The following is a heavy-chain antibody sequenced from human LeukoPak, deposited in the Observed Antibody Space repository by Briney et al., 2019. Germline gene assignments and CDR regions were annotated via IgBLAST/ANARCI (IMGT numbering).Heavy chain of an antibody. CDR3: ARDCGRSTCYWFDR. CDR2: INPNSGGT. CDR1: GYTFTDYY. V-gene: IGHV1-2*02. J-gene: IGHJ5*02. Sequence: ASVKVSCKASGYTFTDYYIHWVRQAPEQGLEWLGWINPNSGGTNYAQKFQGRLTMTRDTSINTAYMELGSLRSDDTAVYYCARDCGRSTCYWFDRWGQGTLVTVSS. D-gene: IGHD2-2*01.